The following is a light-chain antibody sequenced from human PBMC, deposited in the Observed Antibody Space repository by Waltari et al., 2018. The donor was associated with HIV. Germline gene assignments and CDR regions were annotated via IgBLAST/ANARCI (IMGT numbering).Light chain of an antibody. Sequence: QSALTQPASVSGSPGQSITISCTGTSSDVGGYNYVSWYQQHPGKVPKLMIYDVNNRPSGGSNRFSGSKSGNTASLAISGLQAEDEADYYCSSYTSSSTYVFGTGTKVTVL. CDR1: SSDVGGYNY. J-gene: IGLJ1*01. V-gene: IGLV2-14*03. CDR2: DVN. CDR3: SSYTSSSTYV.